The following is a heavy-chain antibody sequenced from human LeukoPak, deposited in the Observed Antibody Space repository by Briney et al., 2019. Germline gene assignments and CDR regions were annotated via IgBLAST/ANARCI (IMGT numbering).Heavy chain of an antibody. CDR1: GYTFTSYY. V-gene: IGHV1-46*01. D-gene: IGHD6-19*01. CDR3: ARESDSSGWYYYYYYMDV. Sequence: ASVKVSCKASGYTFTSYYMHWVRQAPGQGLEWMGIINPSGGSTSYAQKFQGRVTMTRDMSTSTVYMELSSLRSEDTAVYYCARESDSSGWYYYYYYMDVWGKGTTVTVSS. J-gene: IGHJ6*03. CDR2: INPSGGST.